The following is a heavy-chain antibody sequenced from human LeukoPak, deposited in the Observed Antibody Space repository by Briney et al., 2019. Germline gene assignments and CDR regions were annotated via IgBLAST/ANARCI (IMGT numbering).Heavy chain of an antibody. CDR3: ARVWCSGTSCYVTLDY. V-gene: IGHV1-18*01. D-gene: IGHD2-2*01. Sequence: ASVKVSCKASGYTFTSYGISWVRQAPGQGLEWMGWISAYNGNTNYAQKLQGRVTMTTDTSTSTAYMELRSLRSDDTAVYYCARVWCSGTSCYVTLDYWGQGTLVTVSS. CDR2: ISAYNGNT. CDR1: GYTFTSYG. J-gene: IGHJ4*02.